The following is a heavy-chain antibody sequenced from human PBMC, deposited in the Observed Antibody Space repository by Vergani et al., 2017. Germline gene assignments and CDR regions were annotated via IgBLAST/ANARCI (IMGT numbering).Heavy chain of an antibody. CDR3: STPTMSQIRYYFDY. CDR1: GFTFNSAW. CDR2: IRPKTDEETT. Sequence: EVQPVESGGGLVKPGGSLRLSCTTSGFTFNSAWMSWVRQATGKGQEWVARIRPKTDEETTDYAAPVKGRFTIARDDAKNTLYLQMNSLKTEDTAVYYCSTPTMSQIRYYFDYWGQGTLVTVSS. V-gene: IGHV3-15*01. J-gene: IGHJ4*02. D-gene: IGHD3-9*01.